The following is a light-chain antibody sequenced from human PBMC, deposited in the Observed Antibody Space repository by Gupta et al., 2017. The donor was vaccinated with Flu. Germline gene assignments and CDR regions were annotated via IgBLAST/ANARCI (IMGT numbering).Light chain of an antibody. J-gene: IGLJ3*02. CDR1: SGAVTSGHY. Sequence: GTVTLTCGSSSGAVTSGHYPYWFQQKPGQAPTILIYDTSNKHSWTPARFSGSLLGGKAALTLSGVQPEDEAEYYCLLSYSGAWVFGGGTKLTVL. CDR2: DTS. V-gene: IGLV7-46*01. CDR3: LLSYSGAWV.